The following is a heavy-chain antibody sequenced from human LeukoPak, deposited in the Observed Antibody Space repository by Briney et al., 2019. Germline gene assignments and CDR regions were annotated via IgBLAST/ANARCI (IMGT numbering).Heavy chain of an antibody. Sequence: SETLSLTCTVSGGSISSYYWSWIRQPPGKGLEWIGYIYHSGSTNYNPSLKSRVTISVDTSKNQFSLKLSSVTAADTAVYYCARHSDYGDFLDYWGQGTLVTVSS. V-gene: IGHV4-59*08. CDR2: IYHSGST. D-gene: IGHD4-17*01. J-gene: IGHJ4*02. CDR1: GGSISSYY. CDR3: ARHSDYGDFLDY.